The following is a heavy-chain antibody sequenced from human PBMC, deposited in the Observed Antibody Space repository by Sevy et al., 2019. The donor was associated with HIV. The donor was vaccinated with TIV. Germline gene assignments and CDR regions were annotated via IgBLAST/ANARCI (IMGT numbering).Heavy chain of an antibody. Sequence: GGSLRLSCAASGFTFSSYAMHWVRQAPGKGLEWVAVISYDGSNKYYAHSVKGRFTISRDNSKNTLYLQMNSLRAEDTAVYYCARGGGWELRASYFDYWGQGTLVTVSS. J-gene: IGHJ4*02. V-gene: IGHV3-30-3*01. CDR3: ARGGGWELRASYFDY. D-gene: IGHD1-26*01. CDR2: ISYDGSNK. CDR1: GFTFSSYA.